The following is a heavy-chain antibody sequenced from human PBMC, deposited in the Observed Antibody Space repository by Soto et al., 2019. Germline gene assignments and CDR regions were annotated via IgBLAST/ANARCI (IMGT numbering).Heavy chain of an antibody. CDR3: ARVSGREKYGMDV. V-gene: IGHV3-11*01. J-gene: IGHJ6*02. CDR1: GFTFSDSY. Sequence: GGSLSLSCAASGFTFSDSYMSWIRHAPGKGLEWISYITCSGNTVYYADSLKGRFTISRDNAKNSLYLQMNRLRAEDTAVYYCARVSGREKYGMDVWGQGTTVTVS. CDR2: ITCSGNTV. D-gene: IGHD1-26*01.